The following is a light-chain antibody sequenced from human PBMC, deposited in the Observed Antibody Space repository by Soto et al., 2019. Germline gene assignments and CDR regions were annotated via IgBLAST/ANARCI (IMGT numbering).Light chain of an antibody. CDR1: SSDVGGYNY. V-gene: IGLV2-8*01. J-gene: IGLJ2*01. CDR2: EVS. Sequence: QSALTQPPSASWSPGQSVTISCTGTSSDVGGYNYVSWYQQHPGKAPKLMISEVSKRPSGVPDRFSGSKSGNTASLTVSGLQAEDEADYYCSSFAGNNKLVFGGGTKLTVL. CDR3: SSFAGNNKLV.